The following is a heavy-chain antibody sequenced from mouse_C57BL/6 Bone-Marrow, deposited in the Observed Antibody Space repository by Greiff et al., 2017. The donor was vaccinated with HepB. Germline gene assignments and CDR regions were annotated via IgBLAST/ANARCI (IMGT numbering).Heavy chain of an antibody. D-gene: IGHD2-4*01. CDR3: ASPLYYDYDYYAMDY. CDR1: GYTFTSYD. V-gene: IGHV1-85*01. Sequence: VQLQQSGPELVKPGASVKLSCKASGYTFTSYDINWVKQRPGQGLEWIGWIYPRDGSTKYNEKFKGKATLTVDTSSSTAYMELHSLTSEDSAVYFCASPLYYDYDYYAMDYWGQGTSVTVSS. J-gene: IGHJ4*01. CDR2: IYPRDGST.